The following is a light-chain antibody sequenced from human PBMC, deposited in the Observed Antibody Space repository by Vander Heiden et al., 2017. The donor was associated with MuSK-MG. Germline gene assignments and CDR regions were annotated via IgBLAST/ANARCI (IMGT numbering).Light chain of an antibody. CDR1: QSISSY. J-gene: IGKJ2*01. CDR2: AAS. CDR3: QQCDSTPRT. V-gene: IGKV1-39*01. Sequence: DVQMTQSPSSLSASVGDRVTITCRASQSISSYLNWYQQKPGKAPKLLIYAASSLQSGVPSRVSGSGSGTEFTLTISRLQPEDFATYYCQQCDSTPRTFGQGTNMEIK.